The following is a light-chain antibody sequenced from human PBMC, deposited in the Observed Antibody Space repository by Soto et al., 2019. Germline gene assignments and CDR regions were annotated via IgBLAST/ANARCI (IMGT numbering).Light chain of an antibody. CDR1: QSVSSTY. Sequence: EIVLTQSPGTLSLSPGERATLSCRACQSVSSTYLAWYQQKPGQAPRLLIYGASSRATGISDRFSGSGSGTDFTLTISRLEPEDFAVYYCQEYGSSPPYTFGQGTKLEIK. V-gene: IGKV3-20*01. CDR3: QEYGSSPPYT. CDR2: GAS. J-gene: IGKJ2*01.